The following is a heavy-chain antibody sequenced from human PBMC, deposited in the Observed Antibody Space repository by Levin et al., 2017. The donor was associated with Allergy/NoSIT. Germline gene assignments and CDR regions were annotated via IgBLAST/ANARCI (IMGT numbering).Heavy chain of an antibody. Sequence: GESLKISCKVSGYTLTELSMHWVRQAPGKGLEWMGGFDPEDGETIYAQKFQGRVTMTEDTSTDTAYMELSSLRSEDTAVYYCATTYYDFWSGYRQMGGFDPWGQGTLVTVSS. J-gene: IGHJ5*02. D-gene: IGHD3-3*01. CDR1: GYTLTELS. CDR2: FDPEDGET. V-gene: IGHV1-24*01. CDR3: ATTYYDFWSGYRQMGGFDP.